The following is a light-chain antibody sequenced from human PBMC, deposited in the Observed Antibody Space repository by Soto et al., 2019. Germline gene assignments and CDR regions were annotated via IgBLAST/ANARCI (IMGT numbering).Light chain of an antibody. V-gene: IGKV3-11*01. CDR2: DAS. CDR3: QQRWNWPGFT. CDR1: QSVSSS. J-gene: IGKJ3*01. Sequence: EIVLTQSPATLSLSPGERATLSCRASQSVSSSLAWYQQKPGQAPRLLIYDASNRATGIPARFSGSRSGTDFTLTISSLESEDFAVYYCQQRWNWPGFTFGSGTKVDIK.